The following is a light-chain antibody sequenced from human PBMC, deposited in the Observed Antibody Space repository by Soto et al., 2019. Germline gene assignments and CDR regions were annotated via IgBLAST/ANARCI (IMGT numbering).Light chain of an antibody. CDR3: QQYYSTPTWT. CDR1: QSLLFTSNNKNY. Sequence: IVMTQSPDSLAVSLGERATINCKSSQSLLFTSNNKNYLAWYQQKPGQPPKLLIYWASTRESGVPDRFSGSGSGTDFTLTISSLQAEDVAVYYCQQYYSTPTWTFGQGTRVEIK. CDR2: WAS. V-gene: IGKV4-1*01. J-gene: IGKJ1*01.